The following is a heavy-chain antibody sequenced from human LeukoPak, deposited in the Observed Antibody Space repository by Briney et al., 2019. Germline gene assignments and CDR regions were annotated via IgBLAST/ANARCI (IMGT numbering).Heavy chain of an antibody. D-gene: IGHD5-18*01. CDR1: GFTFDDYA. CDR3: AKVKKPYTAMATGAFDI. CDR2: ISWNSGSI. V-gene: IGHV3-9*01. Sequence: GGSLRLSCAASGFTFDDYAMHWVRQAPGKGLEWVSGISWNSGSIGYADSVKGRFTISRDNAKNSLYLQMNSLRAEDTALYYCAKVKKPYTAMATGAFDIWGQGTMVTVSS. J-gene: IGHJ3*02.